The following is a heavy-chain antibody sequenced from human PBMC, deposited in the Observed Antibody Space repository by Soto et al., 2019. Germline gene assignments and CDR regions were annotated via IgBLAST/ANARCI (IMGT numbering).Heavy chain of an antibody. CDR1: GGSISSSSYY. Sequence: SETLSLTCTVSGGSISSSSYYWGWIRQPPGKGLEWIGSIYYSGSTYYNPSLKSRVTISVDTSKNQFSLKLSSVTAADTAVYYCARLTPLRTLVTSGDYAKANDAFDIWGQGTMVTVSS. D-gene: IGHD4-17*01. CDR2: IYYSGST. CDR3: ARLTPLRTLVTSGDYAKANDAFDI. V-gene: IGHV4-39*01. J-gene: IGHJ3*02.